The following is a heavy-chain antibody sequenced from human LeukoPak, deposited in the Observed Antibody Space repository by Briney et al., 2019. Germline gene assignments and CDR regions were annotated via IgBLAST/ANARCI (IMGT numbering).Heavy chain of an antibody. CDR1: GFTFSSYA. V-gene: IGHV3-23*01. D-gene: IGHD3-22*01. CDR3: AKGLIVVVHGAAFDI. J-gene: IGHJ3*02. CDR2: ISGSGGST. Sequence: PGGSLGLSCAASGFTFSSYAMSWVRQAPGKGLEWVSAISGSGGSTYYADSVKGRFTISRDNSKNTLYLQMNSLRAEDTAVYYCAKGLIVVVHGAAFDIWGQGTMVTVSS.